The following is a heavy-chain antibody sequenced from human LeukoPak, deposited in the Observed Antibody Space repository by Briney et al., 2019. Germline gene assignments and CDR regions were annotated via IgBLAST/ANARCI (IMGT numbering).Heavy chain of an antibody. Sequence: ASVKVSCKASGYTFTGYYMHWVRQAPGQGLEWMGRINPNSGGTNYAQKFQGRVTMTRDTSISTAYMELSRLRSDDTAVYYCVLDFWSGYYTLGFDPWGQGTLVTVSS. D-gene: IGHD3-3*01. J-gene: IGHJ5*02. V-gene: IGHV1-2*06. CDR2: INPNSGGT. CDR3: VLDFWSGYYTLGFDP. CDR1: GYTFTGYY.